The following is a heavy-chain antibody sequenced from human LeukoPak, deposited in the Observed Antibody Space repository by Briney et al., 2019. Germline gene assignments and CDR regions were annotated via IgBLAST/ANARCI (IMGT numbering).Heavy chain of an antibody. CDR1: GGSISNYY. CDR3: ARQYFSGSYYTFVY. D-gene: IGHD3-10*01. J-gene: IGHJ4*02. CDR2: IYSSGST. V-gene: IGHV4-4*07. Sequence: SETLSLTRTVSGGSISNYYWSWIRQPAGKGLEWIGRIYSSGSTDYNPSLKSRVTMSVDTSKNQFSLKLSSVTAADTAVYYCARQYFSGSYYTFVYWGQGTLVTVSS.